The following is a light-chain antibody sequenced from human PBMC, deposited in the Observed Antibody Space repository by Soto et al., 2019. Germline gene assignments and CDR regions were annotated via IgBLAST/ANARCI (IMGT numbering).Light chain of an antibody. CDR2: DVS. Sequence: DIQMTQSPSTLPASVGDRVIITCRASQSFNRWLAWYQQKPGKAPKLLIYDVSTLETGVPSRFSGSGSGAEFSLTINGLQHDDLGTYFCQQYNTFPYTFGQGTKLVI. J-gene: IGKJ2*01. V-gene: IGKV1-5*01. CDR1: QSFNRW. CDR3: QQYNTFPYT.